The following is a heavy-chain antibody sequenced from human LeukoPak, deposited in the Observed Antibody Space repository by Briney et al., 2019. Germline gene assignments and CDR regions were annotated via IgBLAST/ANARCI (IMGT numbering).Heavy chain of an antibody. CDR2: IKSKTDGGST. CDR3: TTSLTSGYYIDY. J-gene: IGHJ4*02. Sequence: GSLRLSCAASGFTFSNAWMSWVRQAPGKGLEWVGRIKSKTDGGSTGYAAPVKGRFTISRDDSKNTLFLQMNSLKTEDTAVYYCTTSLTSGYYIDYWGQGTLVTVSS. CDR1: GFTFSNAW. D-gene: IGHD3-22*01. V-gene: IGHV3-15*01.